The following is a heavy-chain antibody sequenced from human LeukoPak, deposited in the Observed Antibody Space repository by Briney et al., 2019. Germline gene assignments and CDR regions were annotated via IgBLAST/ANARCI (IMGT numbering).Heavy chain of an antibody. J-gene: IGHJ6*02. V-gene: IGHV4-34*01. D-gene: IGHD3-10*01. CDR2: IDHSGST. CDR3: ARAPGSGRTRPPNYYYYGMDV. Sequence: PSETLSLTCAVYGGSFSGYYWSWIRQPPGKGLEWIGEIDHSGSTNYNPSLKSRVTISVDTSKNQFSLKLSSVTAADTAVYYCARAPGSGRTRPPNYYYYGMDVWGQGTTVTVSS. CDR1: GGSFSGYY.